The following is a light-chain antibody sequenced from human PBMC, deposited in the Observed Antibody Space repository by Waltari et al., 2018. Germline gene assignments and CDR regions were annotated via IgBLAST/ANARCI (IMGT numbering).Light chain of an antibody. CDR1: QSLLHSKGNNY. J-gene: IGKJ1*01. Sequence: DIVLTQSPLSLPVTPGAPASISCSSSQSLLHSKGNNYWDWYLQKPGESPPLLIYLGSDRASGVPDRFSGSGSGTDFTMKISRVEAEDVGVYYCRPSLTTLWTFGQGTKVAIK. CDR3: RPSLTTLWT. CDR2: LGS. V-gene: IGKV2-28*01.